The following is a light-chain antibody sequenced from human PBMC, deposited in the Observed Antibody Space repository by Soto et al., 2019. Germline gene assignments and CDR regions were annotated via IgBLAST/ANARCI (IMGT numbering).Light chain of an antibody. V-gene: IGLV2-14*01. CDR1: SADIGFYDY. J-gene: IGLJ1*01. CDR2: GVT. Sequence: QSALTQPAFVSGSPGQSITISCTGTSADIGFYDYVSWYQQYPGKAPNLLIYGVTYRPSGISYRFSGSKSGSTASLTISGLRDEDDADYYCSSYSTSFFYVFGTGTKLTVL. CDR3: SSYSTSFFYV.